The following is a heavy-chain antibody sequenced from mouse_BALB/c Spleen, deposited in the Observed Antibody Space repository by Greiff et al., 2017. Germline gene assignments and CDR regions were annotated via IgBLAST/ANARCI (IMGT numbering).Heavy chain of an antibody. V-gene: IGHV5-6-5*01. CDR1: GFTFSSYA. CDR2: ISSGGST. Sequence: EVQLQESGGGLVKPGGSLKLSCAASGFTFSSYAMSWVRQTPEKRLEWVASISSGGSTYYPDSVKGRFTISRDNARNILYLQMSSLRSEDTAMYYCASPIYDGYLAYWGQGTSVTVSS. J-gene: IGHJ4*01. D-gene: IGHD2-3*01. CDR3: ASPIYDGYLAY.